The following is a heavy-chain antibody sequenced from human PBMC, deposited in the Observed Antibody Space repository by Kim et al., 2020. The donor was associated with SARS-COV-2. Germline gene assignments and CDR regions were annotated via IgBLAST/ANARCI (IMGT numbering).Heavy chain of an antibody. V-gene: IGHV3-48*02. CDR1: GFTFSAYD. D-gene: IGHD3-16*01. J-gene: IGHJ3*02. CDR3: VRDRMGGAFDM. Sequence: GGSLRLSCATSGFTFSAYDMNWVRQAPGKGLEWLSFITKSSTTIYYADSVKGRFTISRGNAKNSLYLQMNSLRDEDTALYYCVRDRMGGAFDMWGQGTMVTVSS. CDR2: ITKSSTTI.